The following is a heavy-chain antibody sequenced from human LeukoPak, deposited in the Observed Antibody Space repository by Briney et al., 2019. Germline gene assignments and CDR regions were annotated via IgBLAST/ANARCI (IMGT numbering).Heavy chain of an antibody. CDR1: GFTFSSYE. CDR2: ISSSGSTI. Sequence: GGSLRLSCAASGFTFSSYEMNWVRQAPGKGLEWVSYISSSGSTIYYADSVKGRFTISRDNAKNSLYLQMNSLRAEDTAVYYCARGGGSSSWSSPTGFDYWGQGTLVTVSS. D-gene: IGHD6-13*01. J-gene: IGHJ4*02. V-gene: IGHV3-48*03. CDR3: ARGGGSSSWSSPTGFDY.